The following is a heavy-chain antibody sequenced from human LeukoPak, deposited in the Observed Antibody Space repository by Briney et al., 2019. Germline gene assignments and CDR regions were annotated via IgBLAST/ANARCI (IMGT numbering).Heavy chain of an antibody. Sequence: GRSLRLSCAASGFTFDDYAMHWVRQAPGKGLEWVSGISWNRGSIGYADSVKGRFTISRDNAKNSLYLQMNSLRAEDTALYYCAKAGRADYSRFDYWGQGTLVTVSS. V-gene: IGHV3-9*01. CDR1: GFTFDDYA. CDR2: ISWNRGSI. D-gene: IGHD4-11*01. J-gene: IGHJ4*02. CDR3: AKAGRADYSRFDY.